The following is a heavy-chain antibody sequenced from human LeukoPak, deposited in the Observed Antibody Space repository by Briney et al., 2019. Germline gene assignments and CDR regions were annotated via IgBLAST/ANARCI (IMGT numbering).Heavy chain of an antibody. D-gene: IGHD4-17*01. Sequence: GGSLRLSCAASGFTFSSYAMHWVRQAPGKGLEWVAVISYDGSNKYYADSVKGRFTISRDNSKNTLYLQMNSLRAEDTAVYYCARDLDYGDSRWFDPWGQGTLVTVSS. V-gene: IGHV3-30-3*01. CDR1: GFTFSSYA. J-gene: IGHJ5*02. CDR3: ARDLDYGDSRWFDP. CDR2: ISYDGSNK.